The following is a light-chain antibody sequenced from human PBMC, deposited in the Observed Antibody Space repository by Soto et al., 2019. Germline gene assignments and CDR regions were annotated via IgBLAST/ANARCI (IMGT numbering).Light chain of an antibody. Sequence: QAVVTQPPSVSGAPGQRVTISCTESSSDIGASYDVHWYKHLPGTAPKLLIYANSNRPSGVPDRFSGSKSGTSASLAITGLQAEDEADYYCQSYDSSLSGRMVFGGGTKLTVL. CDR1: SSDIGASYD. V-gene: IGLV1-40*01. CDR3: QSYDSSLSGRMV. J-gene: IGLJ3*02. CDR2: ANS.